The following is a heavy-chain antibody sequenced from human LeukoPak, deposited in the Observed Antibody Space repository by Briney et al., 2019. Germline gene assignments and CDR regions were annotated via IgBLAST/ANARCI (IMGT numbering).Heavy chain of an antibody. J-gene: IGHJ4*02. CDR2: INPNSGGT. V-gene: IGHV1-2*02. CDR3: ARGYYDSSGYVPFDY. Sequence: GASVKVSCKASGYTFTGYYMHWVRQAPGQGLELMGLINPNSGGTNYAQKFQGRVTMTRDTSISTAYMELSRLRSDDTAVYYCARGYYDSSGYVPFDYWGQGTLVTVSS. D-gene: IGHD3-22*01. CDR1: GYTFTGYY.